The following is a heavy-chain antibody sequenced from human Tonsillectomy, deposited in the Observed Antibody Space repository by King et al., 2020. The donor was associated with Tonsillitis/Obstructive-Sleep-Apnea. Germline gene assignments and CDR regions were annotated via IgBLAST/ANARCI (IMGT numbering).Heavy chain of an antibody. V-gene: IGHV3-33*01. CDR1: GFTFSSYG. CDR3: ARQDFGDYVPFDY. CDR2: IWYDGSNK. D-gene: IGHD4-17*01. Sequence: VQLVESGGGVVQPGRSLRLSFAASGFTFSSYGMHWVRQAPGQGLEWVAVIWYDGSNKYYSDSVKGRFTISRDNSKNTLYLQMNSLRAEDTAVYYCARQDFGDYVPFDYWGQGTLVTVSS. J-gene: IGHJ4*02.